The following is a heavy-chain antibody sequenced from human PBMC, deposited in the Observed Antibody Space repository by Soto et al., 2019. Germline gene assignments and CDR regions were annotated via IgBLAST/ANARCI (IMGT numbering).Heavy chain of an antibody. J-gene: IGHJ6*02. CDR3: ARENPWFGYYYGMDV. D-gene: IGHD3-10*01. CDR2: IWYDGSNK. V-gene: IGHV3-33*01. CDR1: GFTFSTYG. Sequence: QVQLVESGGGVVQPGRSLRLSCAASGFTFSTYGMHWVRQAPGKGLEWVAVIWYDGSNKYYADSVKGRFTISRDNSKNTLYLQMNSLRAEDTAVYYCARENPWFGYYYGMDVWGQWTTVTVSS.